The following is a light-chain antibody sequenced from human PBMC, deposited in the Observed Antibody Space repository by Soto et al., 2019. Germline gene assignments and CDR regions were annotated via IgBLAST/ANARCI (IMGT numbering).Light chain of an antibody. CDR3: QQYGSSPIT. CDR1: QSVSSN. J-gene: IGKJ1*01. Sequence: EIVMTQSPATLSLSPGERATRSCRASQSVSSNLAWYQQKPGQAPRLLIYDASTRATGIPARFSGRGSGTDFTLIISRLEPEDFAVYYCQQYGSSPITFGQGTKVDIK. V-gene: IGKV3-15*01. CDR2: DAS.